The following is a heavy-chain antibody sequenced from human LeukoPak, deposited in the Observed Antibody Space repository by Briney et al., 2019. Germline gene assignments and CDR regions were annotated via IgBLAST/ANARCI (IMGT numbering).Heavy chain of an antibody. Sequence: ASVKVSCKASGYTFTSYGISWVRQAPGQGLEWMGWISAYNGNTNYAQKLQGRVTMTTDTSTSTAYMGLRSLRSDDTAVYYCARDRGAAISHDAFDIWGQGTMVTVSS. D-gene: IGHD2-2*01. J-gene: IGHJ3*02. CDR1: GYTFTSYG. CDR3: ARDRGAAISHDAFDI. CDR2: ISAYNGNT. V-gene: IGHV1-18*01.